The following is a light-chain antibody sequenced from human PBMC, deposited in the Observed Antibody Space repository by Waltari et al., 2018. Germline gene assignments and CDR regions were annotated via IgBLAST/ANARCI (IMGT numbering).Light chain of an antibody. CDR1: QTVSSN. Sequence: ELVMPQSPATLSVSAGDRATLSCRASQTVSSNLAWYQQKPGQAPTLLIYGASTRATGSPARFSGSGSGTEFTLTISSLQSEDFAVYYCQQYNNWPPLTFGQGTKVEIK. CDR3: QQYNNWPPLT. CDR2: GAS. J-gene: IGKJ1*01. V-gene: IGKV3-15*01.